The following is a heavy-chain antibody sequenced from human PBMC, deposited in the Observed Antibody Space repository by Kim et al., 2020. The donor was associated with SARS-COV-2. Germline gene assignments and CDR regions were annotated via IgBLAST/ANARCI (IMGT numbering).Heavy chain of an antibody. V-gene: IGHV3-23*01. J-gene: IGHJ4*02. Sequence: GGSLRLSCAASGFTFSSYAMSWVRQAPGKGLEWVSAISSSGGSTYYADSVKGRFTISRDNSKNTLYLQMNSLRAEDTAVYYCAKGSSSLIYYFDYWGQGTLVTVSS. CDR1: GFTFSSYA. CDR2: ISSSGGST. D-gene: IGHD6-13*01. CDR3: AKGSSSLIYYFDY.